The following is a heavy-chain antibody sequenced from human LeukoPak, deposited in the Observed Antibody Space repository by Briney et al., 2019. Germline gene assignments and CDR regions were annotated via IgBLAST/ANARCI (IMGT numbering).Heavy chain of an antibody. J-gene: IGHJ4*02. CDR3: AKGERVYCSASTCYPFDY. Sequence: PGGSLRLSCAASGFTFSSYAMNWVRQAPGTRLEWVSSITGGGDSTYHADSVKGRFTISRDNSKNTVSLQMNSLRAEDTAVYYCAKGERVYCSASTCYPFDYWGQGILVSVSS. V-gene: IGHV3-23*01. D-gene: IGHD2-15*01. CDR1: GFTFSSYA. CDR2: ITGGGDST.